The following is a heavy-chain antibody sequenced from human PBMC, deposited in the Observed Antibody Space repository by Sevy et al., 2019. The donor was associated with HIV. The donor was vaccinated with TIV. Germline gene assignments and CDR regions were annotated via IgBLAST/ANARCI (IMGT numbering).Heavy chain of an antibody. CDR3: ARDSRVHNFGTGSYYSDYFDV. D-gene: IGHD3-10*01. V-gene: IGHV3-11*01. CDR2: ISTSGGAV. Sequence: GGSLRLSCAASGFSFTSHYINWIRQAPGKGLEWISYISTSGGAVYYADSVKGRFTISRDNGKNTVDLQMNTLRDEDTAGDYCARDSRVHNFGTGSYYSDYFDVWGQGTMVTVSS. CDR1: GFSFTSHY. J-gene: IGHJ3*01.